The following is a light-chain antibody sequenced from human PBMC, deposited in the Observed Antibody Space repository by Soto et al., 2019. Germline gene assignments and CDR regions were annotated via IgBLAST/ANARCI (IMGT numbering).Light chain of an antibody. CDR2: VAS. Sequence: DIQMTQSPSSLSASVGDRVTITCRASQKIDTYLNWYQQKPGVAPKLLIYVASTLQSGVPSRFSGGGSGTDFTLTISSLQPEDFATYYCQQSLSTPRTFGQGTKLEIK. CDR1: QKIDTY. J-gene: IGKJ2*01. V-gene: IGKV1-39*01. CDR3: QQSLSTPRT.